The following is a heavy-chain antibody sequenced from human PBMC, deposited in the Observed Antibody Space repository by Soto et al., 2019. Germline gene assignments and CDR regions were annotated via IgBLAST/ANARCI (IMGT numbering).Heavy chain of an antibody. V-gene: IGHV3-66*01. CDR1: GFTVSSSY. CDR2: IYTGGST. Sequence: VYLMESGGGLVQPGGSLRLSCAASGFTVSSSYMNWVRQAPGKGLEWVSVIYTGGSTYYADSVKGRFTISRDISKNTLYLQMNSLRAEDTAVYYCARVPGDYWGQGTLVTVSS. J-gene: IGHJ4*02. CDR3: ARVPGDY.